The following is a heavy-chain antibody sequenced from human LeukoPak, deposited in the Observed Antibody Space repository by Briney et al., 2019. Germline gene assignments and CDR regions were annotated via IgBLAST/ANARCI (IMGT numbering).Heavy chain of an antibody. CDR3: ARGDYYDSSGYYY. D-gene: IGHD3-22*01. Sequence: GASVKVSCKASGYTFTGYYMHWVRQAPGQGLEWMGWINPNSGGTNYAQKSQGRVTMTRDTSISTAYTELSRLRSDDTAVYYCARGDYYDSSGYYYWGQGTLVTVSS. CDR1: GYTFTGYY. V-gene: IGHV1-2*02. CDR2: INPNSGGT. J-gene: IGHJ4*02.